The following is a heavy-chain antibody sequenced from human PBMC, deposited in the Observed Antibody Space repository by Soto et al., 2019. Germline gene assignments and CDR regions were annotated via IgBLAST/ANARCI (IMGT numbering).Heavy chain of an antibody. CDR3: ATNYGRNSGYGY. J-gene: IGHJ4*02. CDR2: ISYDGSNK. D-gene: IGHD4-17*01. Sequence: GGSLRLFCAASGFTFSSYAMNCVRQAPGKGLEWVAVISYDGSNKYYADSVKGRFTISRDNSKNTLYLQMNSRRAEDTAVYYCATNYGRNSGYGYWGQGTLVTVSS. CDR1: GFTFSSYA. V-gene: IGHV3-30-3*01.